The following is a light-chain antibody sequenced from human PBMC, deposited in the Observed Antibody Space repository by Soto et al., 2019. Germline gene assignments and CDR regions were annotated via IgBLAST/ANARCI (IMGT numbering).Light chain of an antibody. CDR1: FSNIGSNY. J-gene: IGLJ3*02. V-gene: IGLV1-47*02. CDR2: TND. CDR3: AVWDDSLRGWV. Sequence: QSVLTQPPSASGTPGQRVTISCSGRFSNIGSNYVYWYQQLPGTAPQLLIFTNDHRTSGVPGRFSGSKSGTSASLAISGLRSEDEADYYCAVWDDSLRGWVFGGGTKVTVL.